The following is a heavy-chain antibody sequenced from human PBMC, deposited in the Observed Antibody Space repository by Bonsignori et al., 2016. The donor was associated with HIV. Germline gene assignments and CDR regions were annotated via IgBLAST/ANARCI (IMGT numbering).Heavy chain of an antibody. CDR2: ITSSGGTI. Sequence: WIRQPPGKGLEWVSYITSSGGTISYADSVKGRFTISRDNAENSLYLQMNSLRAEDTAVYYCATLTVTTSHLDFYYYMDVWGKGTTVTVSS. CDR3: ATLTVTTSHLDFYYYMDV. D-gene: IGHD4-17*01. V-gene: IGHV3-11*01. J-gene: IGHJ6*03.